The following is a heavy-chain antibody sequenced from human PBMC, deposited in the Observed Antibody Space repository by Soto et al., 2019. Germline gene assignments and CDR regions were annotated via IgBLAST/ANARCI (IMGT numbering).Heavy chain of an antibody. V-gene: IGHV4-59*01. J-gene: IGHJ6*02. CDR1: GGSISRYY. D-gene: IGHD2-21*02. CDR3: ARDLWGYCGTDCYPLDV. Sequence: QVQLQESGPGLVKPSETLSLTCTVSGGSISRYYWSWIRQPPGKGLEWIGYMYNTGSTVYNPSFTSRVTISLDTSKNQSSLKLNSVTAADTAVYYCARDLWGYCGTDCYPLDVWGQGTTVTVSS. CDR2: MYNTGST.